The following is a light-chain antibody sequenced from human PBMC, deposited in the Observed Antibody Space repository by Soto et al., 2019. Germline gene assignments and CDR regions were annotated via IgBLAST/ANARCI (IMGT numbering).Light chain of an antibody. CDR3: QKYDSAPQT. CDR2: ASS. V-gene: IGKV1-27*01. Sequence: DIQMTQSPSTLSASVGDRVTITCRASQGISNYLAWYQQKPGKVPKLLIYASSTLLSGVPSRFRGSGSGTDFTLTISSLQPEDVATYYCQKYDSAPQTFGQGTKVDIK. CDR1: QGISNY. J-gene: IGKJ1*01.